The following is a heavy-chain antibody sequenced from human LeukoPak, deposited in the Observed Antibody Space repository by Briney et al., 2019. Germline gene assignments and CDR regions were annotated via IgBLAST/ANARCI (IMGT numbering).Heavy chain of an antibody. J-gene: IGHJ4*02. CDR1: GYTFTSYD. CDR2: MNPNSGNT. CDR3: ARVYCTNGVCYVSDY. Sequence: GASVKVSCKASGYTFTSYDINWVRQATGQGLEWMGWMNPNSGNTGYAQKFQGRVTITRNTSISTAYMGLSSLRSDDTAVYYCARVYCTNGVCYVSDYWGQGTLVTVSS. V-gene: IGHV1-8*03. D-gene: IGHD2-8*01.